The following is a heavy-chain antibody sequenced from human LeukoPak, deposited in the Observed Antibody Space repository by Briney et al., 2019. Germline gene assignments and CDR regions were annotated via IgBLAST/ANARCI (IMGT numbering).Heavy chain of an antibody. CDR3: ARVVVVTANGLGY. V-gene: IGHV3-74*01. J-gene: IGHJ4*02. CDR1: GFTFSSCW. D-gene: IGHD2-21*02. CDR2: INSDGSST. Sequence: GGSLRLSCAASGFTFSSCWMHWVRQAPGKGLVWVSRINSDGSSTRYADSVKGRFTISRDNAKNTLYLQMNSLRAEDTAVYYCARVVVVTANGLGYWGQGTLVTVSS.